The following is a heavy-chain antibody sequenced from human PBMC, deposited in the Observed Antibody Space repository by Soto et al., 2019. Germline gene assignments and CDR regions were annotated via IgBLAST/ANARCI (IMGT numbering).Heavy chain of an antibody. CDR1: GGSISSGGYY. J-gene: IGHJ4*02. V-gene: IGHV4-31*03. Sequence: SETLSLTCTVSGGSISSGGYYWSWIRQHPGKGLEWIGYIYYSGSTYYSPSLKSRVTISVDASKNQFSLKLSSVTATDTAVYYCARVEVTGSGSYYIGHWGQGTLVTVSS. CDR2: IYYSGST. CDR3: ARVEVTGSGSYYIGH. D-gene: IGHD3-10*01.